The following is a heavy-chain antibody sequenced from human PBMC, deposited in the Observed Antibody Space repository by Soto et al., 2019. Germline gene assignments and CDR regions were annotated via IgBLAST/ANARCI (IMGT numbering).Heavy chain of an antibody. CDR3: ARAWGYCSGGSCYPAGLWPDY. CDR2: IYYSGST. CDR1: GGSISSYY. Sequence: KPSETLSLTCTVSGGSISSYYWSWIRQPPGKGLEWIGYIYYSGSTNYNPSLKSRVTISVDTSKNQFSLKLSSVTAADTAVYYCARAWGYCSGGSCYPAGLWPDYWGQGTLVTVSS. D-gene: IGHD2-15*01. J-gene: IGHJ4*02. V-gene: IGHV4-59*01.